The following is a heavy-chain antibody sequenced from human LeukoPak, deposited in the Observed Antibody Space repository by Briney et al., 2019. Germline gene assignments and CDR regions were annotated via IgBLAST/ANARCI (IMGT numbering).Heavy chain of an antibody. CDR2: IYTSGST. CDR3: ARVLFGEPTPAYFDL. D-gene: IGHD3-16*01. V-gene: IGHV4-4*07. CDR1: GGSISSYY. Sequence: SETLSLTCTVSGGSISSYYWSWIRQPAGKGLEWIGRIYTSGSTNYNPSPKSRVTMSVDTSKNQFSLKLSSVTAADTAVYYCARVLFGEPTPAYFDLWGRGTLVTVSS. J-gene: IGHJ2*01.